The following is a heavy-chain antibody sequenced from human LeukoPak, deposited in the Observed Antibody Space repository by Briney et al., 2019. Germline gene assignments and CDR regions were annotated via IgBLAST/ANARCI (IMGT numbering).Heavy chain of an antibody. CDR2: IIPIFGTA. Sequence: SVKASCKASGGTFSSYAISWVRQAPGQGLEWMGGIIPIFGTANYAQKFQGRVTITADESTSTAYMELSSLRSEDTAVYYCATEMVRGVRGWFDPWGQGTLVTVSS. CDR3: ATEMVRGVRGWFDP. V-gene: IGHV1-69*13. CDR1: GGTFSSYA. D-gene: IGHD3-10*01. J-gene: IGHJ5*02.